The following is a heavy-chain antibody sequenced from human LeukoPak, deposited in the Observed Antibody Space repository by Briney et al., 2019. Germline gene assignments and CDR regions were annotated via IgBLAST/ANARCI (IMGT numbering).Heavy chain of an antibody. J-gene: IGHJ4*02. D-gene: IGHD4-23*01. V-gene: IGHV3-15*01. CDR3: TTDYGNSPR. CDR1: GFPFSNAW. CDR2: IKSKSDGGTT. Sequence: GGSLRLSCAASGFPFSNAWMSWVRQAPGKGLEWVGRIKSKSDGGTTDYAAPVKGRFTISRDDSESTLYVQMNSLRTEDTAVYHCTTDYGNSPRWGQGTLVTVSS.